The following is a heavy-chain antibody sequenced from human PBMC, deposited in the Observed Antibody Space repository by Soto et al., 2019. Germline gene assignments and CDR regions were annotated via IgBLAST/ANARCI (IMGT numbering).Heavy chain of an antibody. V-gene: IGHV4-31*03. D-gene: IGHD2-15*01. CDR2: IHYSGST. CDR1: GASISSCDCY. J-gene: IGHJ6*02. Sequence: NPSETLSLTCTVSGASISSCDCYWSWIRQHPGKGLEWIGYIHYSGSTYYNPSLKSRALISGDTSKNVFSLKVRSVTAADTAVYYCARDGGVGSCSGGSCSPAGVDVWGQGTTVTVSS. CDR3: ARDGGVGSCSGGSCSPAGVDV.